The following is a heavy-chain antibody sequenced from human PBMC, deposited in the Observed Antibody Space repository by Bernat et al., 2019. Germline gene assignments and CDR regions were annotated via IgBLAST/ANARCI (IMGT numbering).Heavy chain of an antibody. CDR1: GFTFSSYG. CDR3: ARDSRFGYCSSTSCENFDY. V-gene: IGHV3-33*01. CDR2: IWYDGSNK. D-gene: IGHD2-2*01. Sequence: QVQLVESGGGVVQPGRSLRLSCAASGFTFSSYGMHWVRQAPGKGLEWVAVIWYDGSNKYYADSVKGRFTISRDNSKNTLYLQMNSLRAEDTAVYYCARDSRFGYCSSTSCENFDYWGQGTLVTVSS. J-gene: IGHJ4*02.